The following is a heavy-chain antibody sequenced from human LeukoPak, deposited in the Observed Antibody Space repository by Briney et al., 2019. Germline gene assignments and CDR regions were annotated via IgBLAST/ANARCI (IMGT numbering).Heavy chain of an antibody. CDR1: GYTFTGYD. J-gene: IGHJ4*02. D-gene: IGHD3-10*01. V-gene: IGHV1-2*06. CDR3: ARARGTSGSYFREDFDY. CDR2: INPNSGGT. Sequence: ASVKVSCKASGYTFTGYDMHWVRQAPGQGLEWMGRINPNSGGTNYAQKFQDRVTMTRDTSISTAYMELSRLRSDDTAVYYCARARGTSGSYFREDFDYWGQGTLVTVSS.